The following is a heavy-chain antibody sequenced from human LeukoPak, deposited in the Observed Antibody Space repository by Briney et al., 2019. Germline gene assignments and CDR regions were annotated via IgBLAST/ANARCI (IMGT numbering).Heavy chain of an antibody. V-gene: IGHV3-30*04. CDR2: ISYDGSNK. J-gene: IGHJ4*02. CDR3: ARDILIVATEEEIDY. CDR1: GFTFSSYA. Sequence: PGGSLRLSCAASGFTFSSYAMHWVRQAPGKGLEWVAVISYDGSNKYYADSVKGRFTISRDNSKNTLYLQMNSLRAEDTAVYYCARDILIVATEEEIDYWGQGTLVTVSS. D-gene: IGHD5-12*01.